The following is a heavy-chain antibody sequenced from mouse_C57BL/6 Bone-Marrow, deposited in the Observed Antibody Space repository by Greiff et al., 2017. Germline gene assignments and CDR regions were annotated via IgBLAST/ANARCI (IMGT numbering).Heavy chain of an antibody. J-gene: IGHJ2*01. V-gene: IGHV1-15*01. Sequence: QVQLKQSGAELVRPGASVTLSCKASGYTFTDYEMHWVKQTPVHGLAWIGAIDPETGGTAYNQKFKGKAILTADKSSSTAYMELRSLTSEDSAVYYCTRSDSSLDYWGQGTTLTVSS. CDR2: IDPETGGT. CDR3: TRSDSSLDY. D-gene: IGHD1-1*01. CDR1: GYTFTDYE.